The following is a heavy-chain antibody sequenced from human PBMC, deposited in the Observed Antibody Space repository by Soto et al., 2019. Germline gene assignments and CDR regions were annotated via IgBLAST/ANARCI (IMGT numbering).Heavy chain of an antibody. D-gene: IGHD6-19*01. CDR2: ISASGEKP. CDR1: GFDYSDYP. J-gene: IGHJ4*02. CDR3: AKLEWLEFGGDY. Sequence: EVHLLESGGGVVQPGKSLKISCAASGFDYSDYPMTWVRQPPGQGLEWVSGISASGEKPYYADSVKGRFTISRDNSKNTLVLPKKSLGVEDTGIYYCAKLEWLEFGGDYWGQGTLVTVSS. V-gene: IGHV3-23*01.